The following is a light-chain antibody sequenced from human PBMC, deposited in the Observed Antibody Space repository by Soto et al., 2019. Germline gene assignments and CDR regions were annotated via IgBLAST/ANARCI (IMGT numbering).Light chain of an antibody. CDR3: QQYGSSPIT. J-gene: IGKJ5*01. V-gene: IGKV3-20*01. CDR1: QSVSYNN. CDR2: GAS. Sequence: EIVLTQSPGTLSLFPGERATLSCRASQSVSYNNLAWYQQKPGQAPRLLISGASSRATGIPDRFGGSGSGTDFTLTISRLEPEDFAVYYCQQYGSSPITFGQGTRLEIK.